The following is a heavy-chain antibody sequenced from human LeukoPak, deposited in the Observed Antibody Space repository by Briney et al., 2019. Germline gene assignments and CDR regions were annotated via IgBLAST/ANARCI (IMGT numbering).Heavy chain of an antibody. Sequence: PGGSLRLSCAASGFTFRSYEMNWVRQAPGKGLEWVSYISGSGTTISYAQSVKGRFTITRDNAQNSLTLHMNTLRADDTAVYYCAKDGGTHFDHWGQGTLVTVSS. D-gene: IGHD1-26*01. CDR1: GFTFRSYE. CDR3: AKDGGTHFDH. V-gene: IGHV3-48*03. CDR2: ISGSGTTI. J-gene: IGHJ4*02.